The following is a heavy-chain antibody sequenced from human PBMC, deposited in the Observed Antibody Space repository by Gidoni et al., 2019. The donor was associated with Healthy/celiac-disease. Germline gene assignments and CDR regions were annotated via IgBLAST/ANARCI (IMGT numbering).Heavy chain of an antibody. D-gene: IGHD5-12*01. CDR2: ISGSGGST. CDR1: GLPFRSYA. J-gene: IGHJ4*02. CDR3: AKKRWLQLLDY. V-gene: IGHV3-23*01. Sequence: EVQLLVSGGGLVQPGGSLRHSCAAAGLPFRSYAMSWGRQAPGKGLAWVSAISGSGGSTYYADSWKCRFTISRDNSKNTLYLQMNSLRAEDTAVYYCAKKRWLQLLDYWGQGTLFTVSS.